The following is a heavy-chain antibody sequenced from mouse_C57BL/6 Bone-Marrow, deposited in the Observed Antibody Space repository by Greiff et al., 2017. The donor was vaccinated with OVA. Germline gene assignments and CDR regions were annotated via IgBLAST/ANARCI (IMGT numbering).Heavy chain of an antibody. J-gene: IGHJ3*01. CDR1: GFSFNTYA. D-gene: IGHD2-3*01. Sequence: EADGGLVQPKGSLKLSCAASGFSFNTYAMNWVRQAPGKGLEWVARIRSKSNNYATYYADSVKDRFTISRDDSESMLYLQMNNLKTEDTAMYYCVRWLLRAYWGQGTLVTVSA. V-gene: IGHV10-1*01. CDR2: IRSKSNNYAT. CDR3: VRWLLRAY.